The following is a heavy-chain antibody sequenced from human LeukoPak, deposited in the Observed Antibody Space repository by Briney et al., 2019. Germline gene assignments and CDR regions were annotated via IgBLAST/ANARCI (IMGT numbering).Heavy chain of an antibody. CDR1: GFTFSTYG. Sequence: GGSLRLSCAASGFTFSTYGMHWVRQAPGKGLEWVAVIWHDGSIKYYADSVKGRFTISRDNSKNTLYLQMNSLRAEDTAVYYCARAVGPFDFWGPGTIVIVFS. J-gene: IGHJ3*01. CDR2: IWHDGSIK. V-gene: IGHV3-33*01. CDR3: ARAVGPFDF.